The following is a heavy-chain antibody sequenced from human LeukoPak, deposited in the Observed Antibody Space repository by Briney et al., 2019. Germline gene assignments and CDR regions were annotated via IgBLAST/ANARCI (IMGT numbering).Heavy chain of an antibody. CDR3: ARSMTYRSTWYTDY. V-gene: IGHV4-59*08. CDR2: ISYSGTT. J-gene: IGHJ4*02. Sequence: SETLSLTCTVSGGSISSYYWTWIRQPPGKGLEWIGYISYSGTTNYNPSLKSRVTISVDTSKNQFSLKLSSVTAADTAVYYCARSMTYRSTWYTDYWGQGTLVTVSS. D-gene: IGHD6-13*01. CDR1: GGSISSYY.